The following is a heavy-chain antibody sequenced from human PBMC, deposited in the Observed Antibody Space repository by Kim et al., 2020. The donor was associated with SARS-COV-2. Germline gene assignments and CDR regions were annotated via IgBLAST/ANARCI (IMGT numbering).Heavy chain of an antibody. J-gene: IGHJ4*02. CDR3: ASGLLRFGELFYFDY. CDR2: ISNNNGNT. V-gene: IGHV1-18*04. D-gene: IGHD3-10*01. Sequence: ASVKVSCKASGYTFTSYGISWVRQAPGQGLEWMGWISNNNGNTKYAQKVQGRVTMTTDTSTSTAYMELRSLRSDDTAVYYCASGLLRFGELFYFDYWGQGTLVTVSS. CDR1: GYTFTSYG.